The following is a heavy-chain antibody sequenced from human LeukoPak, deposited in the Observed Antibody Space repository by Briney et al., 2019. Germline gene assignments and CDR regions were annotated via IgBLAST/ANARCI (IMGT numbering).Heavy chain of an antibody. Sequence: GASVKVSCKSSGYTFTGYYMHWVRQAPGQGLEWMGWINPNSGGTNYAQKFQGRVTMTRDTSISTAYMELIRLRSDDTAVYYCARDNGDYWFDYWGQGTLVTVSS. CDR2: INPNSGGT. CDR1: GYTFTGYY. V-gene: IGHV1-2*02. CDR3: ARDNGDYWFDY. D-gene: IGHD4-17*01. J-gene: IGHJ4*02.